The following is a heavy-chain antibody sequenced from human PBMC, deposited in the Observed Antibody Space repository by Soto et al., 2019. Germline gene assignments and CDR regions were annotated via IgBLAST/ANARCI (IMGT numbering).Heavy chain of an antibody. Sequence: VQLVESGGGVIHPGKSLRLSCAASGSTFPNYPMHWVRQTPDNGLEWVAVISHDGVNKNSADSVKGRFTISRDNSRNTLSLQMVSLRVEDTAMYYCVRGGYSSSWERLHPWGQGTLVTVSS. D-gene: IGHD6-13*01. CDR3: VRGGYSSSWERLHP. CDR2: ISHDGVNK. V-gene: IGHV3-30-3*01. J-gene: IGHJ5*02. CDR1: GSTFPNYP.